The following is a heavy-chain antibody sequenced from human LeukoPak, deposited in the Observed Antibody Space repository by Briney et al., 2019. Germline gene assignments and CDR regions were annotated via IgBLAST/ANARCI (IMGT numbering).Heavy chain of an antibody. CDR1: GFIFSNYG. J-gene: IGHJ4*02. V-gene: IGHV3-33*01. CDR3: ARDRITMVRGVISPLSY. CDR2: IWYDGSNK. Sequence: PGRSLRLSCAASGFIFSNYGMPWVRQAPGKGLEWVAIIWYDGSNKYYADSVKGRFTISRDNSKNTLYLQMNSLRAEDTAVYYCARDRITMVRGVISPLSYWGQGTLVTVSS. D-gene: IGHD3-10*01.